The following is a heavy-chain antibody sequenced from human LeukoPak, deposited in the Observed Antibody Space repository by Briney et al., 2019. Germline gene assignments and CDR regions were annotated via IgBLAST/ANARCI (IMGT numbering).Heavy chain of an antibody. CDR2: IYTSGST. Sequence: SETLSLTCTVSGGSISSYYWSWIRQPAGKGLEWIGRIYTSGSTNYNPSLKSRVTMSVDTSKNQFSLKLSSVTAADTAVYYCARSALWGLGASFMGDAFDIWGQGTMVTVSS. CDR3: ARSALWGLGASFMGDAFDI. CDR1: GGSISSYY. V-gene: IGHV4-4*07. J-gene: IGHJ3*02. D-gene: IGHD1-26*01.